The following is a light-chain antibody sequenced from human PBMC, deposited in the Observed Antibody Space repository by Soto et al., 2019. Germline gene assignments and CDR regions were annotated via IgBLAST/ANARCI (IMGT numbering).Light chain of an antibody. CDR1: QSISSW. J-gene: IGKJ1*01. V-gene: IGKV1-5*01. CDR2: DAS. Sequence: DIQLTQSPSTLSASVGDRVTITCRASQSISSWLAWYQQKPGKAPKLLIYDASSLESGVPSRFSGSGSGTDFTLTISSLQPEDFATYYCQQYSSSSWTFGQGTKVDIK. CDR3: QQYSSSSWT.